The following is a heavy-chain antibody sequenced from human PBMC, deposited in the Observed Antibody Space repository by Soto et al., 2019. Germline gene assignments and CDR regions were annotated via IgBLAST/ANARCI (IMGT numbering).Heavy chain of an antibody. CDR3: ASPYCSGGSCYLTEYFQH. CDR1: GFSFSYYA. J-gene: IGHJ1*01. CDR2: IAYDASKK. D-gene: IGHD2-15*01. V-gene: IGHV3-30*03. Sequence: QVQLVEFGGGVVQPGRSLRLSCAASGFSFSYYAMHWVRQAPGKGLEWVAVIAYDASKKYYADSVKGRFTISRDNSKNTLYLQMNSLRDEDTAVYYCASPYCSGGSCYLTEYFQHWGQGTLVTVSS.